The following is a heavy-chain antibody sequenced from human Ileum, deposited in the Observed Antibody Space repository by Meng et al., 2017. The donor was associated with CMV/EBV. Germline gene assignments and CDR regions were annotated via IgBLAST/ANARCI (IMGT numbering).Heavy chain of an antibody. CDR2: INYTGNT. V-gene: IGHV4-34*01. Sequence: QVQLQQLRAVLVKPSETLSLTCAVHGGSLSGYYWSWIRQTPDKRLEWIAEINYTGNTWFNPALKSRITMSIDTSANQLSLKLTSVTAADAAVYYCARGWVHSASSLHFDYWSQGTLVTVSS. CDR1: GGSLSGYY. J-gene: IGHJ4*02. D-gene: IGHD6-6*01. CDR3: ARGWVHSASSLHFDY.